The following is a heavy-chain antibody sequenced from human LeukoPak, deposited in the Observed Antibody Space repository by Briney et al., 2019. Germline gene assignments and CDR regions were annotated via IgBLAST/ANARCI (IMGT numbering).Heavy chain of an antibody. J-gene: IGHJ5*02. CDR1: GDSISSTSYY. D-gene: IGHD2-2*01. Sequence: SETLSLTCTVSGDSISSTSYYWGWIRQPRGKGLEWIGIVYYSGTTYYNPSLKSRVTISVDTSKNQFSLKLSSVTAADTAVYYCAREASSYWFDPWGQGTLVTVSS. CDR3: AREASSYWFDP. CDR2: VYYSGTT. V-gene: IGHV4-39*07.